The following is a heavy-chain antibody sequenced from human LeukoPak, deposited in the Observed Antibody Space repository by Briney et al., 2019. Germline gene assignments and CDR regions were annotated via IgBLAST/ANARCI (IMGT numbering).Heavy chain of an antibody. J-gene: IGHJ4*02. CDR1: GFTFSDYY. CDR3: ARAHYYLDS. Sequence: GRSLRLSCAASGFTFSDYYMSWIRQAPGKGLEWVSYISSSSSNRNYADSVKGRFTISRDNAKNSLDLQMNSLRAEDTAVYYCARAHYYLDSWGQGTLVTVSS. CDR2: ISSSSSNR. V-gene: IGHV3-11*06.